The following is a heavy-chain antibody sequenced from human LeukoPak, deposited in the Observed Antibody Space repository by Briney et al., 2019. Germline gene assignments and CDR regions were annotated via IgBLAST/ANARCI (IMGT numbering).Heavy chain of an antibody. CDR3: AKSNGYGLVDI. Sequence: SETLPLTCAVYGGSFSGYYWSWIRQPPGKGLEWIGEINHSGSTNYNPSLKSRVTISLDTSRNQFSLKLNSVTAADTAVYYCAKSNGYGLVDIWGQGTMVTVS. CDR2: INHSGST. V-gene: IGHV4-34*01. CDR1: GGSFSGYY. J-gene: IGHJ3*02. D-gene: IGHD3-10*01.